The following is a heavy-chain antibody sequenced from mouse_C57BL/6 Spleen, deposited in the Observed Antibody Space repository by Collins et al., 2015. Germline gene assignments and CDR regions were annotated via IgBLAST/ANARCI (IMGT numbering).Heavy chain of an antibody. D-gene: IGHD2-4*01. CDR2: ISYDGNN. V-gene: IGHV3-6*02. CDR3: ARGMITTAMDY. Sequence: DVQLQESGSGLVKPSQSLSLTCSVTDYSITSDYYWNWIRQFPGNKLEWMGYISYDGNNNYNPSLKNRISITRDTSKNQFFLKLNSVITEDTATYYCARGMITTAMDYWGQGTSVTVSS. J-gene: IGHJ4*01. CDR1: DYSITSDYY.